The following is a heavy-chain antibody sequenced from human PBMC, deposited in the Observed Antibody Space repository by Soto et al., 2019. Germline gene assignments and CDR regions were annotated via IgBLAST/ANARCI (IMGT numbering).Heavy chain of an antibody. V-gene: IGHV4-30-4*01. CDR1: GGSISSGDYY. Sequence: QVQLQESGPGLVKPSQTLSLTCTVSGGSISSGDYYWSWIRQPPGKGLEWIGYIYYSGSTYYNPSPKSRVTISRDTSKNQFALKLRSVTAAATAVYYCARVGGFGATTIDYWGQGTLVTVSS. D-gene: IGHD3-10*01. J-gene: IGHJ4*02. CDR3: ARVGGFGATTIDY. CDR2: IYYSGST.